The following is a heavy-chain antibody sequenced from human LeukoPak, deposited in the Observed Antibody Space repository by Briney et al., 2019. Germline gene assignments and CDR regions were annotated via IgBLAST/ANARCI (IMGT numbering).Heavy chain of an antibody. D-gene: IGHD5-18*01. CDR3: ARGSTRGYSYGYYDYFDY. V-gene: IGHV1-69*05. J-gene: IGHJ4*02. CDR1: GYTFTSYD. Sequence: SVKVSCKASGYTFTSYDINWVRQAPGQGLEWMGGIIPIFGTANYAQKFQGRVTITTDESTSTAYMELSSLRSEDTAVYYCARGSTRGYSYGYYDYFDYWGQGTLVTVSS. CDR2: IIPIFGTA.